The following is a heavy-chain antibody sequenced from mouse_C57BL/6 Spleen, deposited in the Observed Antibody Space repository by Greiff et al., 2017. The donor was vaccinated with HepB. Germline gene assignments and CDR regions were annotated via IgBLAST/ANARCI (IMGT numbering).Heavy chain of an antibody. CDR3: TREGAQADDYAMDY. CDR1: GFTFSSYA. D-gene: IGHD3-2*02. CDR2: ISSGGDYI. J-gene: IGHJ4*01. V-gene: IGHV5-9-1*02. Sequence: EVHLVESGEGLVKPGGSLKLSCAASGFTFSSYAMSWVRQTPEKRLEWVAYISSGGDYIYYADTVKGRFTISRDNARNTLYLQMSSLKSEDTAMYYCTREGAQADDYAMDYWGQGTSVTVSS.